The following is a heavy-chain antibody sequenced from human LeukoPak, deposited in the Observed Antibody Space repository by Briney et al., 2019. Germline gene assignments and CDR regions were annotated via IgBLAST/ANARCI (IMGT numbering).Heavy chain of an antibody. V-gene: IGHV5-51*01. CDR1: GYSFTSFW. J-gene: IGHJ5*02. CDR3: AKRRCIGDSCYRGEAGWFDP. D-gene: IGHD2-15*01. CDR2: IYPGDSET. Sequence: GESLKISCKGSGYSFTSFWIGWVRQMPGKGLEWMGIIYPGDSETLYSPSFQGQVTISADKSINTAYLQWSSLKASDSAMYYCAKRRCIGDSCYRGEAGWFDPWGQGTLVTVSS.